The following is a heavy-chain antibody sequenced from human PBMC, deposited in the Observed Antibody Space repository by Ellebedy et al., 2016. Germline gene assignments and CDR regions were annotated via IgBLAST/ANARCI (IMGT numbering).Heavy chain of an antibody. CDR3: ATHPGASFES. Sequence: SETLSLXXSVSNESVNNFYWSWIRQTPGKGLEWIGYVHKSGKTYYNAPFKSRVTISIDTSKTRVFLNLRSVSAADSALYFCATHPGASFESWGQGTLVTVSS. CDR2: VHKSGKT. D-gene: IGHD3-10*01. V-gene: IGHV4-59*08. J-gene: IGHJ4*02. CDR1: NESVNNFY.